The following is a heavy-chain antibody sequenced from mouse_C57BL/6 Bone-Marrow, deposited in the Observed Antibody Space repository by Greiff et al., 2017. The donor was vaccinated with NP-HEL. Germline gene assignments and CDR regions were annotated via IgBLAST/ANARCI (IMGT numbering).Heavy chain of an antibody. J-gene: IGHJ3*01. V-gene: IGHV14-1*01. CDR1: GFNIKDYY. Sequence: EVKLMESGAELVRPGASVKLSCTASGFNIKDYYMHWVKQRPEQGLEWIGRIDPEDGDTEYAPKFQGKATMTADTSSNTAYLQLSSLTSEDTAVYYGTSRRQLSPAWFAYWGQGTLVTVSA. CDR2: IDPEDGDT. CDR3: TSRRQLSPAWFAY. D-gene: IGHD3-2*02.